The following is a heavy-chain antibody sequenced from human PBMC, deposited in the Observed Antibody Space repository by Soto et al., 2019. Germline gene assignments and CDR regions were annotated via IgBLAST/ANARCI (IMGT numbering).Heavy chain of an antibody. D-gene: IGHD7-27*01. CDR3: ARVWGLDYIDS. Sequence: PSETLSLTCAVSGGSISSSYWSWIRRPPGKGLEWIGYIYHSGSTKYNPSLKSRVTISVDTSKNQFSVKLSSVTAADTAVYYCARVWGLDYIDSWGQGTRVTVS. V-gene: IGHV4-59*01. CDR2: IYHSGST. CDR1: GGSISSSY. J-gene: IGHJ4*02.